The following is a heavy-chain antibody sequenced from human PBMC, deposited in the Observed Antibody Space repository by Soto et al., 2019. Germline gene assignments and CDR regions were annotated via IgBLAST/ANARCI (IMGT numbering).Heavy chain of an antibody. V-gene: IGHV1-69*01. J-gene: IGHJ4*02. D-gene: IGHD2-21*01. CDR3: APELGDNPARPFAS. CDR2: IIPLFGTA. Sequence: QVQLVQSGAEVKKPGSSVKVSCKASGVTFSSETISWVRQAPGPGLEWVGGIIPLFGTANYAQKFQGRVAITADDSTSTLYIELSSLRSDDTAVYYCAPELGDNPARPFASWGQGTLVNVSS. CDR1: GVTFSSET.